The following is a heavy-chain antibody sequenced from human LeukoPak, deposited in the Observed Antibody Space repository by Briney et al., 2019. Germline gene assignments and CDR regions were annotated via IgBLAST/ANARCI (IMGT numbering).Heavy chain of an antibody. CDR3: ASRGSYYDSSGYYRNWFDP. Sequence: ASVKVSCKASGYTFTSYGISWVRQAPGQGLEWMGWISAYNGNTNYAQKLQGRVTITADEPTSAAYMELSSLRSEDTAVYYCASRGSYYDSSGYYRNWFDPWGQGTLVTVSS. D-gene: IGHD3-22*01. CDR1: GYTFTSYG. CDR2: ISAYNGNT. V-gene: IGHV1-18*01. J-gene: IGHJ5*02.